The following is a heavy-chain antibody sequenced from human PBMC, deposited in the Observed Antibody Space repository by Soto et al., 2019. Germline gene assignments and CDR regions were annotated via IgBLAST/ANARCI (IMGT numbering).Heavy chain of an antibody. Sequence: QITLKESGPTLVKPTQTLTLTCTFSGFSLSTSGVGVGWIRQPPGKALEWLALIYWDDDKRYSPSLKSRLTITKDPSKNQVVLTMTNMDAVDTATYYCAHSLIPNWGSRGAFDYWGQGTLVTVSS. J-gene: IGHJ4*02. CDR3: AHSLIPNWGSRGAFDY. V-gene: IGHV2-5*02. CDR1: GFSLSTSGVG. CDR2: IYWDDDK. D-gene: IGHD7-27*01.